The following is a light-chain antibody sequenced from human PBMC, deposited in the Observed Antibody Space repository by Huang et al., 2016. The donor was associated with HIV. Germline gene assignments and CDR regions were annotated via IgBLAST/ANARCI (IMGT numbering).Light chain of an antibody. CDR2: SAS. V-gene: IGKV3-15*01. J-gene: IGKJ3*01. CDR1: QRVSSD. Sequence: EIVMTQSPATLSVSPGERVTLSCRASQRVSSDLAWYPQRTGQPPRLLIHSASTRATGTRARFSGSGSGREFTLTISSLQSEDFAIYYCQHYYNWPTFGPGTEVDV. CDR3: QHYYNWPT.